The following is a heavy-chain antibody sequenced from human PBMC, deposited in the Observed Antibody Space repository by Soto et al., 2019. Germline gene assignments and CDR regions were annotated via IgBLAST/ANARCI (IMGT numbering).Heavy chain of an antibody. CDR1: GGSISSYY. CDR2: IYYSGST. D-gene: IGHD2-2*02. V-gene: IGHV4-59*08. CDR3: ARHAHRDILVVPAAIKAEGSYYYYYMDV. Sequence: PSETLSLTCTVSGGSISSYYWSWIRQPPGKGLEWIGYIYYSGSTNYNPSLKSRVTISVDTSKNQFSLKLSSVTAADTAVYYCARHAHRDILVVPAAIKAEGSYYYYYMDVWGKGTTVTVSS. J-gene: IGHJ6*03.